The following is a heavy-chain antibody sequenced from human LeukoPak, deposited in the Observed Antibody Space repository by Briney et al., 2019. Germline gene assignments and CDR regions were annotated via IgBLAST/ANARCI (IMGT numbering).Heavy chain of an antibody. Sequence: RAGGSLRLSCAASGFTVSSNYMSWVRQAPGKGLEWVLVIFSGGSTYYPDSVKGRFTISRDNSKNTLYLQMNSLRAEDTAVYYCARDGLSSGYPYDAFDIWGQGTMVTVSS. CDR1: GFTVSSNY. J-gene: IGHJ3*02. D-gene: IGHD3-22*01. CDR2: IFSGGST. CDR3: ARDGLSSGYPYDAFDI. V-gene: IGHV3-53*01.